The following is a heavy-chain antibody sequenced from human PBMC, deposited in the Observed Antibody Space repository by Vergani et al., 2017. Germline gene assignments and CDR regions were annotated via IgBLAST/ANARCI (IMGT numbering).Heavy chain of an antibody. CDR2: IYTSGST. V-gene: IGHV4-61*02. Sequence: QVQLQESGPGLVKPSQTLSLTCTVSGGSISSGSYYWSWIRQPAGKGLEWIGRIYTSGSTNYNPSLKSRVTISVDTSKNQFSLKLSSVTAADTAVYYCARDPGGASPFDYWGQGTTVTVSS. CDR3: ARDPGGASPFDY. J-gene: IGHJ4*03. CDR1: GGSISSGSYY. D-gene: IGHD1-26*01.